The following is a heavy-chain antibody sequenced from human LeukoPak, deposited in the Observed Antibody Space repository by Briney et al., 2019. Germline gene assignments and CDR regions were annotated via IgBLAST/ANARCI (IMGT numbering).Heavy chain of an antibody. CDR2: ISYDGSNK. CDR3: AKVLTNYDILSGSHY. Sequence: QPGGSLRLSCAASGFSFSSFGFYWVRQAPGKGLEWVAVISYDGSNKHYADSVKGRFTISRDNSKNTLYLQMNSLRPEDTAVYYCAKVLTNYDILSGSHYWGQGTLVTVAS. CDR1: GFSFSSFG. J-gene: IGHJ4*02. D-gene: IGHD3-9*01. V-gene: IGHV3-30*18.